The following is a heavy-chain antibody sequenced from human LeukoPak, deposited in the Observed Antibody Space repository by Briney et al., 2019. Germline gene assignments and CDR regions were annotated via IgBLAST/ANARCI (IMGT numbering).Heavy chain of an antibody. V-gene: IGHV4-59*01. CDR2: IYYSGST. CDR1: GGSMRSNY. Sequence: SETLSLTCTVSGGSMRSNYWSLIRQPPGKGLEWIGNIYYSGSTNYNPSLKSRVTISIDPSKNQFSLKLSSVTAADTAIYYCVKDNGRWFDPWGQGILVIVSS. D-gene: IGHD1-26*01. J-gene: IGHJ5*02. CDR3: VKDNGRWFDP.